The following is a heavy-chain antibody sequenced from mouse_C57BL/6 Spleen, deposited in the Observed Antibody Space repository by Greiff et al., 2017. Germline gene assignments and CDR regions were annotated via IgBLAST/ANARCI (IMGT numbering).Heavy chain of an antibody. Sequence: VHVKQSGAELVKPGASVKLSCTASGFNIKDYYMHWVKQRTEQGLEWIGRIDPENGETKYAPKFQGKATITAATSSNTAYLELSSLTSEDTAVYYCARRYGSRWAMDYWGQGTSVTVSS. CDR2: IDPENGET. D-gene: IGHD1-1*01. V-gene: IGHV14-2*01. J-gene: IGHJ4*01. CDR1: GFNIKDYY. CDR3: ARRYGSRWAMDY.